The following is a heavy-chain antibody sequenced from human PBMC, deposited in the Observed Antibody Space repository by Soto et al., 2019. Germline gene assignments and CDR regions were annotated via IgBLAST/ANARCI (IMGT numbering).Heavy chain of an antibody. D-gene: IGHD4-17*01. V-gene: IGHV1-69*02. CDR3: AFAGGDYEAPFDY. CDR1: GGTFSSYT. J-gene: IGHJ4*02. Sequence: ASVKVSCKASGGTFSSYTISWVRQAPGQGLEWMGRIIPILGIANYAQKFQGRVTITADKSTSTAYMELSSLRSEDTAVYYCAFAGGDYEAPFDYWGQGTLVTVSS. CDR2: IIPILGIA.